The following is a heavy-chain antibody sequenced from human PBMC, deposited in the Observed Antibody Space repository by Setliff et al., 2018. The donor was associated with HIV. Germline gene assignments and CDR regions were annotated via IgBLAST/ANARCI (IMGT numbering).Heavy chain of an antibody. D-gene: IGHD6-19*01. Sequence: VASVKVSCKASGGTFSSYAISWVRQAPGQGLEWMGGIIPIFGTANYAQKFRGRVTITADESTSTAYMELSSLRSEDTAVYYCARLGAGGSGWYSGWFDPWGQGTLVTVSS. V-gene: IGHV1-69*13. J-gene: IGHJ5*02. CDR2: IIPIFGTA. CDR3: ARLGAGGSGWYSGWFDP. CDR1: GGTFSSYA.